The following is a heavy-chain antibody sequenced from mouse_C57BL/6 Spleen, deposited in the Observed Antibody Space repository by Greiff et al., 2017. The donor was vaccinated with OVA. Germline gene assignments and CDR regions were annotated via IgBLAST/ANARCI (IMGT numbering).Heavy chain of an antibody. V-gene: IGHV1-82*01. CDR1: GYAFSSSW. J-gene: IGHJ2*01. D-gene: IGHD1-1*01. CDR2: IYPGDGDI. CDR3: ARSYYCGSPYFDY. Sequence: VKLVESGPELVKPGASVKISCKASGYAFSSSWMNWVKQRPGQGLEWIGRIYPGDGDINYNGKFKGKATLTADKSSSTAYMHLSSLTSEDSAVYFCARSYYCGSPYFDYWGQGTTLTVSS.